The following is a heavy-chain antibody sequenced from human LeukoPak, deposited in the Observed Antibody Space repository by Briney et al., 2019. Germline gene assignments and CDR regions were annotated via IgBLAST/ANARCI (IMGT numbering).Heavy chain of an antibody. CDR2: ISYEGSHQ. D-gene: IGHD4-17*01. J-gene: IGHJ4*02. CDR1: GFTFSSYA. V-gene: IGHV3-30-3*01. Sequence: GGPLSLSCAASGFTFSSYAMHGVRQAPGKGLEWVAFISYEGSHQYYADSVKGRFTISRDNSENTLYLQMNSLRAEDTAVYYCAREEYGDYYFDYWGQGTLVTGS. CDR3: AREEYGDYYFDY.